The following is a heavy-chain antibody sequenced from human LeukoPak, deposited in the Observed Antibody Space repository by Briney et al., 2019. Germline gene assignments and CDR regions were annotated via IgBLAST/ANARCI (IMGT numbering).Heavy chain of an antibody. CDR2: IHHGGSI. CDR3: ALARDYRSGP. CDR1: GDSISSGDW. J-gene: IGHJ5*02. V-gene: IGHV4-4*02. D-gene: IGHD4/OR15-4a*01. Sequence: SGTLSLTRAVSGDSISSGDWWSWWVRQPPGKGLEWIGEIHHGGSINYHPSLKSRVTMSVDKPKNQFSLQLNSVTAADTAVYYCALARDYRSGPWGQGTLVTVSS.